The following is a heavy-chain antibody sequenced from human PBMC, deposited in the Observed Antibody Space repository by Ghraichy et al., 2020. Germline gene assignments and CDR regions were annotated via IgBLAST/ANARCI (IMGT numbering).Heavy chain of an antibody. Sequence: GGSLRLSCAASGFTFSSYAMSWVRQAPGKGLEWVSAISGSGGSTYYADSVKGRFTISRDNSKNTLYLQMNSLRAEDTAVYYCAKAFYPILRYFDWLFDFDYWGQGTLVTVSS. D-gene: IGHD3-9*01. CDR2: ISGSGGST. V-gene: IGHV3-23*01. CDR1: GFTFSSYA. J-gene: IGHJ4*02. CDR3: AKAFYPILRYFDWLFDFDY.